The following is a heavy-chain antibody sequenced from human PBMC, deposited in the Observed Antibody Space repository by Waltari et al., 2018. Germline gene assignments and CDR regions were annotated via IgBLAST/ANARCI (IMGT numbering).Heavy chain of an antibody. D-gene: IGHD3-3*01. CDR1: GGSFSGYY. CDR2: INKSGST. Sequence: QVQLQQWGAGLLKPSETLSLTCAVYGGSFSGYYWSWIRQPPGKGLEWVGEINKSGSTNYNPSLKRRVTKSVDTSKNQCSLKLSSVTAADTAVYYCARGLRGYDVWSGYYPPYGMDVWGQGTTVTVSS. V-gene: IGHV4-34*01. J-gene: IGHJ6*02. CDR3: ARGLRGYDVWSGYYPPYGMDV.